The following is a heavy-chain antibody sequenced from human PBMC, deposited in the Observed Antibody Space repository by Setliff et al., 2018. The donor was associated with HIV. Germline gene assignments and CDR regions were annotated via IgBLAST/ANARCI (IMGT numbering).Heavy chain of an antibody. CDR2: INCENGDT. Sequence: GASVKVSGKPSGYTFTNYYVNWVRQAPGQGLEWMGIINCENGDTTYAQNFKDRVTVTRDTSTSTVYMDLSSLRPEDTAVYYCARETQTGTGSYLNWGHGTLVTVSS. J-gene: IGHJ4*01. V-gene: IGHV1-46*01. CDR1: GYTFTNYY. CDR3: ARETQTGTGSYLN. D-gene: IGHD3-10*01.